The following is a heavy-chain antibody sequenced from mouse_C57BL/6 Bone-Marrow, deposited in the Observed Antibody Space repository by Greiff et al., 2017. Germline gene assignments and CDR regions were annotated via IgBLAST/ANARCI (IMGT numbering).Heavy chain of an antibody. CDR2: LSSDGGYI. J-gene: IGHJ4*01. CDR1: GFTFSSYA. CDR3: TRDHTIVTPYYAMDY. Sequence: EVMLVESGEGLVKPGGSLKLSCAASGFTFSSYALSWVRQTPERRLEWVAYLSSDGGYIYYADTVKSRFTISSDNARNTLYLQMSSLKSEDTAMYYCTRDHTIVTPYYAMDYGGQGTSVTVSS. V-gene: IGHV5-9-1*02. D-gene: IGHD2-5*01.